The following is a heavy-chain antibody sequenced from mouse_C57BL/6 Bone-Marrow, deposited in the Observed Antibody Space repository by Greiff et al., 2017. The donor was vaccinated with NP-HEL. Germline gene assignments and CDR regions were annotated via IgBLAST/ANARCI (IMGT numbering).Heavy chain of an antibody. CDR1: GFNITDDY. D-gene: IGHD1-1*01. J-gene: IGHJ1*03. CDR2: IDPENGDT. Sequence: VQLQQSGAELVRPGASVKLSCTASGFNITDDYMHWVKQRPEQGLEWIGWIDPENGDTEYASKFQGKATITADTSSNTAYLQLSSLTSEDTAVYYCTTAVVADWYFDVWGTGTTVTVSS. V-gene: IGHV14-4*01. CDR3: TTAVVADWYFDV.